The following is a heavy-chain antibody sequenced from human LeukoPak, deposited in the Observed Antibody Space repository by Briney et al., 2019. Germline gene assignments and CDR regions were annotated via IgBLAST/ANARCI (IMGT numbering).Heavy chain of an antibody. V-gene: IGHV3-21*01. CDR3: ARDLALTVGLWFDP. CDR2: ISSSSSYI. D-gene: IGHD4-23*01. J-gene: IGHJ5*02. Sequence: GGSLRLSCAASGFTFSSYSMNWVRQAPGKGLEWVSSISSSSSYIFYADSVKDRFTISRDNAKNSLYLQMNSLRAEDTAVYYCARDLALTVGLWFDPWGQGTLVTVSS. CDR1: GFTFSSYS.